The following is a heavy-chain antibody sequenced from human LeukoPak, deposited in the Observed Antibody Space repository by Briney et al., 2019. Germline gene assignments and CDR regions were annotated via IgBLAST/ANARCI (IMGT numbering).Heavy chain of an antibody. J-gene: IGHJ1*01. CDR1: GGSISSSSYY. Sequence: SETLSLTCTVSGGSISSSSYYWGWIRQPPGKGLEWIGSIYYSGSTYYNPSLKSRVTISVDTSENQFSLNLTSVTAAGTAVYYCARDDYYYDSGLTQWGQGTLVTVSS. V-gene: IGHV4-39*07. CDR2: IYYSGST. D-gene: IGHD3-22*01. CDR3: ARDDYYYDSGLTQ.